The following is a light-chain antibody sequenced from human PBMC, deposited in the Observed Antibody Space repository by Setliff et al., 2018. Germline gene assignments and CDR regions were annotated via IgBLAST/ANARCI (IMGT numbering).Light chain of an antibody. CDR3: AAWDDSLNGQV. V-gene: IGLV1-44*01. J-gene: IGLJ1*01. CDR2: SNS. Sequence: QSALTQPPSASGTPGQRVTISCSGSSSNIGTNTVNWYQQLPATAPKLLIYSNSQRPSGVPDRFSGSESGTSASLAISGLQSEDEADYYCAAWDDSLNGQVFGTGTKGTVL. CDR1: SSNIGTNT.